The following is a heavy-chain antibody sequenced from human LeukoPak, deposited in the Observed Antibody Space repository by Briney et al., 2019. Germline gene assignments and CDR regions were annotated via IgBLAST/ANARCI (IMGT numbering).Heavy chain of an antibody. CDR2: ITTTSSTI. CDR1: GFTFSAYT. V-gene: IGHV3-48*02. D-gene: IGHD1-26*01. Sequence: GGSLRLSCAASGFTFSAYTMNWVRQAPGKRLDWVSPITTTSSTIYYADSVKGRFTISRDNAKNSLYLQMNSLRDEDTAVYYCARVSGGYYTPLDLWGQGTLVTVSS. CDR3: ARVSGGYYTPLDL. J-gene: IGHJ5*02.